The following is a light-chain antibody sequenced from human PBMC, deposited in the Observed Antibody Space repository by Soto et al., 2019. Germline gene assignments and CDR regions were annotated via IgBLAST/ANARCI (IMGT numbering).Light chain of an antibody. Sequence: EIVMTQSPATLSVSPGERATLSCRASQSVSSNLAWYQQKPGQAPRLLIYDASTRATGIPARFSGSGSGTEFTLTISGLQSEDFAVYCCQQYNNWPYTFGQGTKLEIK. V-gene: IGKV3-15*01. CDR1: QSVSSN. CDR2: DAS. CDR3: QQYNNWPYT. J-gene: IGKJ2*01.